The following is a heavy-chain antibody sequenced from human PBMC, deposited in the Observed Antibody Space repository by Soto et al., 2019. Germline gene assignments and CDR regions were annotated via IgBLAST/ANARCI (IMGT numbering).Heavy chain of an antibody. CDR1: GGGSNSEEYY. CDR3: ARVGTSYARRGLDV. J-gene: IGHJ6*02. CDR2: IYYSGST. D-gene: IGHD7-27*01. V-gene: IGHV4-31*03. Sequence: TLSLTCIVSGGGSNSEEYYWCCFRQHPGKGLEWIGYIYYSGSTYYNPSLRSRASISIDTSKNQFSLELISVTAADTAVYYCARVGTSYARRGLDVWGQGTTVSVSS.